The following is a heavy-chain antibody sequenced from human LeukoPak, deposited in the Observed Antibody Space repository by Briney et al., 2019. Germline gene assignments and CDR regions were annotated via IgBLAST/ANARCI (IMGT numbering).Heavy chain of an antibody. D-gene: IGHD2-15*01. CDR1: GYTFTGYY. J-gene: IGHJ4*02. V-gene: IGHV5-51*01. Sequence: ASVKVSYKASGYTFTGYYMHWVRQAPGQGLEWMGIIYPGDSDTRYSPSFQGQVTMSADKSISTAYLQWSSLKDSDTAMYYCARQLCSGGSCYLDYWGQGTLVTVSS. CDR3: ARQLCSGGSCYLDY. CDR2: IYPGDSDT.